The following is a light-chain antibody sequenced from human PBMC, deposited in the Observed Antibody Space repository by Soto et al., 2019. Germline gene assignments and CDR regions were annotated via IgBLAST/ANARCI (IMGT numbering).Light chain of an antibody. J-gene: IGLJ2*01. CDR1: SSDIGAYNF. CDR3: TSLTTSTTMI. Sequence: QSALTHPASVSGSPGQSITISCTGTSSDIGAYNFGSWYQQHPGKAPKLMLYDVNIRPSGVSNRFSGSKSGNTASLTSSGIQAEDEADYYFTSLTTSTTMIFGGGTKLTVL. CDR2: DVN. V-gene: IGLV2-14*03.